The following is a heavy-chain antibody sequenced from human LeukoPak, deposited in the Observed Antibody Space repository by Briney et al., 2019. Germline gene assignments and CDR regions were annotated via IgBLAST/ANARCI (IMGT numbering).Heavy chain of an antibody. CDR1: GGSISGNNNY. D-gene: IGHD6-19*01. J-gene: IGHJ4*02. CDR3: ASLAVAGLSEGY. Sequence: SETLSLTCTVSGGSISGNNNYWGWIRQPPGKGLEWIGSIYSSGSTYYNPSLKSRVTISVDTSRNQFSLKLSSVTAADTAVYYCASLAVAGLSEGYWGQGTLVIVSS. CDR2: IYSSGST. V-gene: IGHV4-39*01.